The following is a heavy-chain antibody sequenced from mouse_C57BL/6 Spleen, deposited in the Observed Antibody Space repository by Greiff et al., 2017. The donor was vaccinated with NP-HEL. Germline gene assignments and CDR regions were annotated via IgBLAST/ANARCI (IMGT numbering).Heavy chain of an antibody. V-gene: IGHV1-15*01. Sequence: VQLQQSGAELVRPGASVTLSCKASGYTFTDYEMHWVKQTPVHGLEWIGAIDPETGGTAYNQKFKGKAILTADISSSTAYMELRSLTSEDSAVYYCTRHGRFFAYWGQGTLVTVSA. D-gene: IGHD1-1*01. J-gene: IGHJ3*01. CDR3: TRHGRFFAY. CDR1: GYTFTDYE. CDR2: IDPETGGT.